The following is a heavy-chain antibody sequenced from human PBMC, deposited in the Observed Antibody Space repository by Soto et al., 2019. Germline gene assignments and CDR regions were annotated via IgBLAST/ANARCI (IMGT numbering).Heavy chain of an antibody. CDR1: GFTFSSYA. CDR2: VSGTGGSA. CDR3: AKDISGYYDSSGIDY. V-gene: IGHV3-23*01. Sequence: EVQLLESGGGLVRPGGSLRLSCAASGFTFSSYAMTWVRQAPGKGLEWVSGVSGTGGSAYYADSVKGRFTISRDNAKNSLYLQMNSLRAEDTALYYCAKDISGYYDSSGIDYWGQGTLVTVSS. D-gene: IGHD3-22*01. J-gene: IGHJ4*02.